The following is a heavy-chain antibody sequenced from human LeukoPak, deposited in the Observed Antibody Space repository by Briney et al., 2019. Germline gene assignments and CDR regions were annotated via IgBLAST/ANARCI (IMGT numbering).Heavy chain of an antibody. CDR3: ARSRGAGPGAYFDY. J-gene: IGHJ4*02. V-gene: IGHV3-48*03. CDR1: GFTFSSYE. CDR2: ISNSGSYT. D-gene: IGHD6-19*01. Sequence: GGSLRLSCAASGFTFSSYEMNWVRQAPGKGLEWVSYISNSGSYTNYADSVEGRFTISRDNAENSLYLQMNSLRAEDTAVYYCARSRGAGPGAYFDYWGQGTLVTVTS.